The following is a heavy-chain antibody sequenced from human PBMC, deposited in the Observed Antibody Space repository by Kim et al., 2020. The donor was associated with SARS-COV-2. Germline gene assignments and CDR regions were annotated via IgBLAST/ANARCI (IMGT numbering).Heavy chain of an antibody. J-gene: IGHJ6*02. D-gene: IGHD5-12*01. V-gene: IGHV3-9*03. CDR3: VKDHYNSGSNYYGMDV. Sequence: SGKGRFTISRDNARNSLYLQMNSLRAEDMALYYCVKDHYNSGSNYYGMDVWGQGTTVTVSS.